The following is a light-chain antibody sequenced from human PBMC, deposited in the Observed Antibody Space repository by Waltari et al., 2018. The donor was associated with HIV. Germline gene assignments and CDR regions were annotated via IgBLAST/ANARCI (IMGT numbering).Light chain of an antibody. CDR3: QQSYSTLWT. Sequence: DIQMTQSPSSLSASVGDRVPITCRASQSIKNVLNWYQQNPWKAPKVLIYAPASLQSGVPSRFSGSGSGTDFTLTISSLQPQDFATYYCQQSYSTLWTFGQGTKVEIK. CDR1: QSIKNV. J-gene: IGKJ1*01. V-gene: IGKV1-39*01. CDR2: APA.